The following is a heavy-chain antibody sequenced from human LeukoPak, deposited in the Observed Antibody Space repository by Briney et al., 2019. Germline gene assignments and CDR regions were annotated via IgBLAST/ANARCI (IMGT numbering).Heavy chain of an antibody. Sequence: AGGSLRLSCAASGFTFSSYEMNWVRQAPGKGLEWVSYISSSGSTIYYADSVRGRFSTSRDNAQNSLYLQMNSLRAEDTAVYYCATGEVWLREYFQHWGQGTLVTVSS. CDR1: GFTFSSYE. V-gene: IGHV3-48*03. J-gene: IGHJ1*01. D-gene: IGHD3-22*01. CDR3: ATGEVWLREYFQH. CDR2: ISSSGSTI.